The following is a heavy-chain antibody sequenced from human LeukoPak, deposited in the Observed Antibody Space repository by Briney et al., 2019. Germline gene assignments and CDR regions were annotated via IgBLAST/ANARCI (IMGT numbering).Heavy chain of an antibody. CDR1: GYTFTGYY. D-gene: IGHD5-18*01. V-gene: IGHV1-2*02. J-gene: IGHJ3*02. Sequence: ASVKVSCKASGYTFTGYYMHWVRQAPGQGLEWMGWINPNSGGTNYAQKFQGRVTMTRDTSISTAYMELSRLRSDDTAVYYCARVMTGYSYGFDAFDIWGQGTMVTVSS. CDR2: INPNSGGT. CDR3: ARVMTGYSYGFDAFDI.